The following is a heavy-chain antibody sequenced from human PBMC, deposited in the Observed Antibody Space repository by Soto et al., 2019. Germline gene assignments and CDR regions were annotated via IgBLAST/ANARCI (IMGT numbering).Heavy chain of an antibody. V-gene: IGHV3-72*01. CDR2: IKKKADSYTT. Sequence: EVQLVESGGGLVQPGGSLRLSCVGSGFTFSDHHMDWVRQAPGKGLEWVGQIKKKADSYTTGYAASVKGRLTISRDDSKNSLYLQMNTLKNEDTAVYYCADTGGAHGLDVWGQGTTVTVSS. J-gene: IGHJ6*02. D-gene: IGHD3-10*01. CDR3: ADTGGAHGLDV. CDR1: GFTFSDHH.